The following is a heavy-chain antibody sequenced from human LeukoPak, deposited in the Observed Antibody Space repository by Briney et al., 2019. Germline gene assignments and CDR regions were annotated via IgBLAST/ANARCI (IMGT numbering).Heavy chain of an antibody. Sequence: PGGSLRLSCEASGFTLTYYWMSWVRQAPGKGLEWVSAISGSGGSTYYADSVKGRFTISRDNSKNTLYLQMNSLRAEDTAVYYCAKEFLPGENDYWGQGTLVTVSS. V-gene: IGHV3-23*01. CDR2: ISGSGGST. CDR1: GFTLTYYW. CDR3: AKEFLPGENDY. D-gene: IGHD7-27*01. J-gene: IGHJ4*02.